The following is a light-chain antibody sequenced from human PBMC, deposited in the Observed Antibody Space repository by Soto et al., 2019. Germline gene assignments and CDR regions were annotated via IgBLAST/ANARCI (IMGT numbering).Light chain of an antibody. V-gene: IGLV2-14*01. CDR3: SSYTSSSTLGVV. Sequence: QSALTQPASVSGSPGQSITISCTGTSSDVGGYNYVSWYQQQPGKAPKLMIYDVNNRPSGVSYRFSCSKSGNTASLTISGRQAEDEADYYCSSYTSSSTLGVVFGGGTKLTVL. J-gene: IGLJ2*01. CDR1: SSDVGGYNY. CDR2: DVN.